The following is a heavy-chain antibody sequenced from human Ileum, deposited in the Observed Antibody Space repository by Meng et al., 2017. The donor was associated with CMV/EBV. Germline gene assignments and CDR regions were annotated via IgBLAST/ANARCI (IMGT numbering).Heavy chain of an antibody. D-gene: IGHD3-10*01. Sequence: QAHLRESGPGLVTPSETLSLRCTISSASITPYYWNWIRQPAGKGLEWIGRIYTGGPTDYNPSLKSRVTMSVDMSKNQFFLNLSSVTAADTAVYYCARGQTVRGFEYWGLGILVTVSS. CDR2: IYTGGPT. CDR3: ARGQTVRGFEY. J-gene: IGHJ4*02. CDR1: SASITPYY. V-gene: IGHV4-4*07.